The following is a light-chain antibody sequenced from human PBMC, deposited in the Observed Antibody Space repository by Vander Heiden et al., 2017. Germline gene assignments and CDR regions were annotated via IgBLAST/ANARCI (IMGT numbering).Light chain of an antibody. CDR1: QSVSSY. CDR3: QQRSNWPLT. V-gene: IGKV3-11*01. CDR2: DAT. J-gene: IGKJ4*01. Sequence: EIVLTQSPATPSLSPGARATLSCSASQSVSSYLAWSQQQPGPARRLLNYDATNGATGIPARFSGSGSRAAFTLTISRLEPEDFAVYCCQQRSNWPLTFGGGTQVEIK.